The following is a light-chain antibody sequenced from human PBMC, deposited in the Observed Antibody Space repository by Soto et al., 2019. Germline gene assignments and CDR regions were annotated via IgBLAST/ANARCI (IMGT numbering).Light chain of an antibody. CDR3: QKLVSSPWT. V-gene: IGKV3-20*01. CDR1: QRVGIN. J-gene: IGKJ1*01. CDR2: DAS. Sequence: EIVLTQSPGTLSLSPGETATLSCRASQRVGINLAWYQQKPGQAPRLLIYDASIRATGIPDRFSGSGSGTNFTLTIGSVQPEDFATYYCQKLVSSPWTFGQGTKVDIK.